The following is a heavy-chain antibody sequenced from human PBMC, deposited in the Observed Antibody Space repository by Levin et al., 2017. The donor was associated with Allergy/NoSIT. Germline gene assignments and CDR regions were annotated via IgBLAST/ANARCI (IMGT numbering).Heavy chain of an antibody. CDR3: AHKPYMSLSYCDY. CDR2: IYWDDVK. Sequence: SGPTLVKPTQTLTLTCSFSGFSLSSTGVGVGWIRPPPGKALEWLAVIYWDDVKRYSPSLKSRPTVTKDTSKNQVVLTMNNMDPVDTATYFCAHKPYMSLSYCDYWGQGTLVTVSS. CDR1: GFSLSSTGVG. J-gene: IGHJ4*02. V-gene: IGHV2-5*02. D-gene: IGHD4-11*01.